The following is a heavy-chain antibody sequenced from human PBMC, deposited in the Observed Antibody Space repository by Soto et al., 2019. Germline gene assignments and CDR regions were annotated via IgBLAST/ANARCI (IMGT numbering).Heavy chain of an antibody. D-gene: IGHD3-3*02. J-gene: IGHJ4*02. Sequence: GGSLKLSCAASGFTFSAYAMSWVRQAPGKGLEWVSIMTAYSGTGTYYADSVRGRFTISRDNSKNTLYLQMNSLRAEDTALYYCAKAWARTRISPSSFVSWAQGTLVPVSS. CDR3: AKAWARTRISPSSFVS. V-gene: IGHV3-23*01. CDR1: GFTFSAYA. CDR2: MTAYSGTGT.